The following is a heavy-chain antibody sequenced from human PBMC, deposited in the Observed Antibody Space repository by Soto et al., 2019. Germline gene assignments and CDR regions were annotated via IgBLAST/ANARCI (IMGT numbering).Heavy chain of an antibody. Sequence: SETLSLTCAVSGGSISSGGYSWSCIRQPPGKGLEWIGYIYHSGSTYYNPSLKSRVTISVDTSKNQFSLKLSSVTAADTAVYYCARGLYYYDSSGYSHYWGQGTLVTGFS. J-gene: IGHJ4*02. CDR2: IYHSGST. V-gene: IGHV4-30-2*05. CDR1: GGSISSGGYS. D-gene: IGHD3-22*01. CDR3: ARGLYYYDSSGYSHY.